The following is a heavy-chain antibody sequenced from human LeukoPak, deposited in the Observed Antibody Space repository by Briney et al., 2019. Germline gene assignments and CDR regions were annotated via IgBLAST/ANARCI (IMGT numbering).Heavy chain of an antibody. V-gene: IGHV4-30-2*01. D-gene: IGHD6-13*01. CDR2: IYHSGST. CDR3: AEISSKWYGNALEI. Sequence: SQTLSLTCTVSGGSISSGGYYWSWIRQPPGKGLEWIGYIYHSGSTYYNPSLKSRVTISVDRSKNQSSLKLSSVTAADTAVYYCAEISSKWYGNALEIWGQGTMVIVSA. J-gene: IGHJ3*02. CDR1: GGSISSGGYY.